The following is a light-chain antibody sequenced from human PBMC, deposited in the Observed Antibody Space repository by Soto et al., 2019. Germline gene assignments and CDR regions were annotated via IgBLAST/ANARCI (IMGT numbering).Light chain of an antibody. Sequence: DIQMTQSPSSLSASVGDRVTITCRASHIISSYLNWYQQKPGKAPKILIYVDSSLQGGVPSRFSGSGSGTDFTLTIGSLQPDDFATYYCQQSYSTPITFGQGTRLEIK. V-gene: IGKV1-39*01. CDR2: VDS. CDR3: QQSYSTPIT. CDR1: HIISSY. J-gene: IGKJ5*01.